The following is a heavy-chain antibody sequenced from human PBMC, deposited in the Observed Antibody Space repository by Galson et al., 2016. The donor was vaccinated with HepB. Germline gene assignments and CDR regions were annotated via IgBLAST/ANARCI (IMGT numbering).Heavy chain of an antibody. CDR1: GYIFPNYW. V-gene: IGHV5-51*01. Sequence: QSGAEVKRPGESLKISCQGFGYIFPNYWVGWVRQMPGKGLEWMGIIDPRDSDTKYSPSFQGQVNMSADKSINTAYMELSSLRSEDTAVYYCARENQQLSVGFDPWGQGTLVAVSS. CDR2: IDPRDSDT. J-gene: IGHJ5*02. CDR3: ARENQQLSVGFDP. D-gene: IGHD2-2*01.